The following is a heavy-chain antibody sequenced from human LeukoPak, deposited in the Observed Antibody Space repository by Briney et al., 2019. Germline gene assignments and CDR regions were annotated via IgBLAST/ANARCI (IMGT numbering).Heavy chain of an antibody. D-gene: IGHD3-22*01. V-gene: IGHV1-18*01. CDR2: ISAYNGNT. CDR1: GYTFTSYG. Sequence: ASVKVSCKASGYTFTSYGISGVRQATGQGLEWMVWISAYNGNTNYAQKFQGSVTMTTDTYTSTAYMTLRSLRSDHTAVYYCVTSLNYYDSSGYGAFDIWGQGTMVTVSS. J-gene: IGHJ3*02. CDR3: VTSLNYYDSSGYGAFDI.